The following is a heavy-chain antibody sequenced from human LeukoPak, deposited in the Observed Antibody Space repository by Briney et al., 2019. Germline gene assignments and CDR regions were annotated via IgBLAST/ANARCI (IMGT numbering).Heavy chain of an antibody. CDR3: ARARKGAHTVVVQGYYMDV. CDR2: INPNSGGT. D-gene: IGHD2-2*01. V-gene: IGHV1-2*02. Sequence: ASVKVSCKASGYTFTGYYMHWVRQAPGQGLEWMGWINPNSGGTNYAQKFQGRVTMTRDTSISTAYMELSRLRSDDTAVYYCARARKGAHTVVVQGYYMDVWGKGTTVTVSS. CDR1: GYTFTGYY. J-gene: IGHJ6*03.